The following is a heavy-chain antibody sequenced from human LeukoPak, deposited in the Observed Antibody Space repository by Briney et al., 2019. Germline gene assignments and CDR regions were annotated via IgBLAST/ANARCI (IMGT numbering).Heavy chain of an antibody. Sequence: PSETLSLTCTVSGGSIISYYWSWIRQPPGKGLEWIGYISYSGTTNYNPSLKSRVTISVDTSRNQFSLKLSSVTAADTAVYYCARHGVYYASGSPSLDYWGQGTLVTVSS. D-gene: IGHD3-10*01. CDR3: ARHGVYYASGSPSLDY. CDR1: GGSIISYY. CDR2: ISYSGTT. V-gene: IGHV4-59*08. J-gene: IGHJ4*02.